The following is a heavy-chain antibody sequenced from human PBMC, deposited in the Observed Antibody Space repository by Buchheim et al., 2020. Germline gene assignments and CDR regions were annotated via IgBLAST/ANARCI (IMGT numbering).Heavy chain of an antibody. CDR2: ISGSGGST. CDR1: GFTFSSYA. V-gene: IGHV3-23*01. Sequence: EVQLLESGGGLVQPGGSLRLSCAASGFTFSSYAMNWVRQAPGKGLEWVSAISGSGGSTYYAGSVKGRFNISRGNSKKTLYLQMHSLRAEDTAVYYCAKGDFTPYGSETFAYWGQGTL. D-gene: IGHD3-10*01. J-gene: IGHJ4*02. CDR3: AKGDFTPYGSETFAY.